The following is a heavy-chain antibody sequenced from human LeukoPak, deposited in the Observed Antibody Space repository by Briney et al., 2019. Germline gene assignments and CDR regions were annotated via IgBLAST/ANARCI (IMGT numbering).Heavy chain of an antibody. V-gene: IGHV3-30*02. Sequence: GRSLRLSCAASGFTFSSYGMHWVRQAPGKGLEWVAFIRYDGSNKYYADSVKGRFTISRDNSKNTLYLQMNSLRAEDTAVYYCAKEDVVPAAITFYYYYYMDVWGKGTTVTVSS. D-gene: IGHD2-2*02. CDR1: GFTFSSYG. CDR2: IRYDGSNK. CDR3: AKEDVVPAAITFYYYYYMDV. J-gene: IGHJ6*03.